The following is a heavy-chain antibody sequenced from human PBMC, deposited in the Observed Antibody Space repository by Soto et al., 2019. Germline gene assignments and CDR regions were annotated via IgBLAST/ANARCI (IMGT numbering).Heavy chain of an antibody. CDR1: GYTVTSYC. Sequence: ASVSVSCKASGYTVTSYCISWVRQAPGQRLEWVGGISAYDGNTKYAQKLQGRVTMTTDTSTSPLYLELRSLRSDATAVYYCAREGSITIFGVVNYYGMDVWGQGTTVTVSS. V-gene: IGHV1-18*01. D-gene: IGHD3-3*01. CDR2: ISAYDGNT. CDR3: AREGSITIFGVVNYYGMDV. J-gene: IGHJ6*02.